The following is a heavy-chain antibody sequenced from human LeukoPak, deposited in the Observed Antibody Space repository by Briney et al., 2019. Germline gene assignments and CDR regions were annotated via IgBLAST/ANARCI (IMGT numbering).Heavy chain of an antibody. CDR3: ARADGYSSWFVH. V-gene: IGHV3-53*01. D-gene: IGHD5-18*01. CDR2: MYSGDSK. CDR1: GFTVRSNY. Sequence: GGSLRLSCAASGFTVRSNYMTWVRQAAGKGLEGVSVMYSGDSKYYDDSVKGRFTISRDNSKNTLDLQMNSLRDEDTGVYYCARADGYSSWFVHWGQGTLVTVSS. J-gene: IGHJ5*02.